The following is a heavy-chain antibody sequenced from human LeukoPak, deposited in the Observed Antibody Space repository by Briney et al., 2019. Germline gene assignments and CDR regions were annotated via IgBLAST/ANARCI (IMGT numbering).Heavy chain of an antibody. V-gene: IGHV4-59*08. D-gene: IGHD2-2*01. Sequence: SETLSLTCAVSGGSISSYYWSWIRQPPGKGLEWIGYIYYSGSTNYNPSLKSRVTISVDTSTNQFSLKLSSVPAADTAVYYCARRSSPYWYFDLWGRGTLVTVSS. CDR1: GGSISSYY. CDR3: ARRSSPYWYFDL. CDR2: IYYSGST. J-gene: IGHJ2*01.